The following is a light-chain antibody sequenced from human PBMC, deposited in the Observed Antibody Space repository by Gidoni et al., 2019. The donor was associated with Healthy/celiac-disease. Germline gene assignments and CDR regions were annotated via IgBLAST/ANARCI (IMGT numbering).Light chain of an antibody. CDR3: QQRSNWPPGYT. J-gene: IGKJ2*01. CDR1: KRVSSY. Sequence: IVLTQSPATLSLSPGERATLSCRASKRVSSYLAWYQQKPGQAPRLLIYDASNRATGLPARFSGSGSGTDFSPTISSLEPEDVAVYYCQQRSNWPPGYTFXQXTKLEIK. CDR2: DAS. V-gene: IGKV3-11*01.